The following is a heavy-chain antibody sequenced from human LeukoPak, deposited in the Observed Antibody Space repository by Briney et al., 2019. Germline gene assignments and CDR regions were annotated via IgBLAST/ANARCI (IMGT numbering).Heavy chain of an antibody. CDR1: GASITSRIW. V-gene: IGHV4-4*02. CDR3: ARDNERRLTAAGTAAFDL. CDR2: ISHTGSI. Sequence: PSETLSLTCVVSGASITSRIWWSWVRRPPGKGLEWIGEISHTGSIDYTPSLKSRATISLDKSKNQLSLNLTSVTAADTATYYCARDNERRLTAAGTAAFDLWGRGTLVTVSS. D-gene: IGHD6-13*01. J-gene: IGHJ2*01.